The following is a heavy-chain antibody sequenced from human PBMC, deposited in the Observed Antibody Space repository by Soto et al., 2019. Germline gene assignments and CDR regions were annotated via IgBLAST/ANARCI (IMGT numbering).Heavy chain of an antibody. J-gene: IGHJ5*02. D-gene: IGHD2-15*01. CDR3: ARGGASSKWFAP. V-gene: IGHV4-31*03. Sequence: SETLSLTCTVSGGSITSGGSFWSWVRQHPGKGPEWIAFIGYSGATSYNPSLASRVTISADTYKSQFSLNLRSVTAADTAVYYCARGGASSKWFAPWGQGTLVTVSS. CDR2: IGYSGAT. CDR1: GGSITSGGSF.